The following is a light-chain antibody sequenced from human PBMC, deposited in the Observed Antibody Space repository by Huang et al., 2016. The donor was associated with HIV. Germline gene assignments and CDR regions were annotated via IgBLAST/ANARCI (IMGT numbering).Light chain of an antibody. CDR1: QSVGSY. Sequence: DIVLTQSPATLSLSPGERATLSCRAGQSVGSYLAWYQQTPGQVPRLLVSEASPRATGIPAMFRGSGSWTDFTLTISSLEPEDFAVYYCHQHSSWPGTFGQGTRVEIK. V-gene: IGKV3-11*01. CDR2: EAS. CDR3: HQHSSWPGT. J-gene: IGKJ1*01.